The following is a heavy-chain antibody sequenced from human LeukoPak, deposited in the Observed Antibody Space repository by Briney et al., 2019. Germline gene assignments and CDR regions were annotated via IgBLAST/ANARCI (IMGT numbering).Heavy chain of an antibody. Sequence: GGSLRLSCAASGFTFSSYEMNWVRQAPGKGLEWVSYISSSGSTIYYADSVKGRFTISRDNAKNSLYLQMNSLRAEDTAVYYCASDTYYYDSSGLQEYYFDYWGQGTLVTVSS. CDR3: ASDTYYYDSSGLQEYYFDY. J-gene: IGHJ4*02. V-gene: IGHV3-48*03. CDR2: ISSSGSTI. CDR1: GFTFSSYE. D-gene: IGHD3-22*01.